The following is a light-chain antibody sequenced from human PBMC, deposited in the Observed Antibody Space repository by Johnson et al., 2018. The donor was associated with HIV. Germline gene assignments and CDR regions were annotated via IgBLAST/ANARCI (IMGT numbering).Light chain of an antibody. J-gene: IGLJ1*01. CDR1: SSNIGSNY. Sequence: QSVLTQPPSVSAAPGQKVTISCSGGSSNIGSNYVSWYKQLPGTAPKLLIYENDKRPSGIPDRFSGSKSGTSATLAITGLQTWDEADYYCGTWHSSLSAGGVFGTGTKVTVL. CDR2: END. V-gene: IGLV1-51*02. CDR3: GTWHSSLSAGGV.